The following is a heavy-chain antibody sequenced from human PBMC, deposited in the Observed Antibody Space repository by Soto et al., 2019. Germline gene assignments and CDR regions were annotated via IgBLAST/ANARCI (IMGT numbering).Heavy chain of an antibody. J-gene: IGHJ3*01. CDR3: AARHCGGGSCYSHEEAFEG. CDR2: IAVDSGKT. Sequence: SVKVSCKASVFPFKSSTVKWVRQARGQGLEWIGWIAVDSGKTKYAHLIQDRVAITRDLSTSTAYMELSSLRSEDTAVYYCAARHCGGGSCYSHEEAFEGWGQGTVVTVSS. CDR1: VFPFKSST. D-gene: IGHD2-15*01. V-gene: IGHV1-58*01.